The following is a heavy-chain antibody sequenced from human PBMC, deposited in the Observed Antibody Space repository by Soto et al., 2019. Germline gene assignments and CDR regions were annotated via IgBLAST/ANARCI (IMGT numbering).Heavy chain of an antibody. CDR2: IDPSDSYT. V-gene: IGHV5-10-1*01. D-gene: IGHD3-3*01. Sequence: PGDSLKISCKGSGYSFTSYWISWVRQMPGKGLEWMGRIDPSDSYTNYSPSFQGHVTISADKSISTAYLQWSSLKASDTAMYYCASLSYDFWSGSPMDVWGQGTTVTVSS. CDR3: ASLSYDFWSGSPMDV. J-gene: IGHJ6*02. CDR1: GYSFTSYW.